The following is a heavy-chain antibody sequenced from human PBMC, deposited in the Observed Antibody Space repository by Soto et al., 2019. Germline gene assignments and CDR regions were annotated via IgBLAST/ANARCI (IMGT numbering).Heavy chain of an antibody. CDR1: GYIFISFW. CDR3: GRVRVDKAEGWFDP. V-gene: IGHV5-10-1*01. J-gene: IGHJ5*02. D-gene: IGHD5-18*01. Sequence: VESLKISCKVSGYIFISFWITWVLQMPGKGLEWMGRIDPSDSYANYSPSFQGHVTFSADKSINTAYLQWSSLKASDTAMYYCGRVRVDKAEGWFDPWGQGTLVTVS. CDR2: IDPSDSYA.